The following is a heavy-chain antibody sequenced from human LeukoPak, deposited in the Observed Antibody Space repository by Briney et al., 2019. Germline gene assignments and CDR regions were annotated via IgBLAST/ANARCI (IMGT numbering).Heavy chain of an antibody. CDR3: ARDAYSSSSVYYYYYMDV. V-gene: IGHV4-59*01. CDR2: IYYSGST. CDR1: GGSISSYY. J-gene: IGHJ6*03. D-gene: IGHD6-6*01. Sequence: SSETLSLTCTVSGGSISSYYWSWIRQPPGKGLERIGYIYYSGSTNYNPSLKSRVTISVDTSKNQFSLKLSSVTAADTAVYYCARDAYSSSSVYYYYYMDVWRKGTTVTVSS.